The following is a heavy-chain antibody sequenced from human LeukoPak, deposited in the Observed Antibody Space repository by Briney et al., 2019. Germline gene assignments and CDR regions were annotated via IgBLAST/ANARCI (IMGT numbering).Heavy chain of an antibody. Sequence: GGSLRLSCAASEFTFGNRWMHWVRHAPGKGLVWVSRINGDGSITDYADSVKGRFTTSRDNAKNTLYLHMNSLRGEDAAMYYCARGRCIDLTCVEYFQLWGQGTLVTVSS. J-gene: IGHJ1*01. CDR2: INGDGSIT. D-gene: IGHD3-9*01. CDR1: EFTFGNRW. V-gene: IGHV3-74*01. CDR3: ARGRCIDLTCVEYFQL.